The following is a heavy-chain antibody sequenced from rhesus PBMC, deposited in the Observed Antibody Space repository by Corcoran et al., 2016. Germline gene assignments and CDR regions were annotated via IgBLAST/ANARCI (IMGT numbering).Heavy chain of an antibody. Sequence: QVQLRESGPGLVKPSETLSLTCTVFGLPLSNYRWAWIRPPQGEGLEWIGDIDGNSYASHYNPSLKSRVIISIDTSKNQLPLKLTSVTAADTAVYFCAKLISSWNNPAFDFWGQGLRVTVSS. CDR1: GLPLSNYR. D-gene: IGHD1-20*01. J-gene: IGHJ3*01. CDR2: IDGNSYAS. CDR3: AKLISSWNNPAFDF. V-gene: IGHV4-80*01.